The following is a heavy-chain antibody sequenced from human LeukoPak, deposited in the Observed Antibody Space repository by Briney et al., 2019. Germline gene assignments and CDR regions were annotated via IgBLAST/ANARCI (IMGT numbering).Heavy chain of an antibody. J-gene: IGHJ4*02. CDR3: AKDHPGEAAAGTFDY. CDR2: ISYDGSNK. Sequence: SGGSLRLSCAASGFTFSSYGMHWVRQAPGKGLEWVAVISYDGSNKYYADSVKGRFTISRDNSKNTLYLQMNSLGAEDTAVYYCAKDHPGEAAAGTFDYWGQGTLVTVSS. CDR1: GFTFSSYG. D-gene: IGHD6-13*01. V-gene: IGHV3-30*18.